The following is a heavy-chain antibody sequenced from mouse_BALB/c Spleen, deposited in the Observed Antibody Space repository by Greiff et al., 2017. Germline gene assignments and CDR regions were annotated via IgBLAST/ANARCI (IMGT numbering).Heavy chain of an antibody. J-gene: IGHJ2*01. CDR1: GYSITSGYY. Sequence: VQLKESGPGLVKPSQSLSLTCSVTGYSITSGYYWNWIRQFPGNKLEWMGYISYDGSNNYNPSLKNRISITRDTSKNQFFLKLNSVTTEDTATYYCAREGSGYWGQGTTLTVSS. V-gene: IGHV3-6*02. CDR3: AREGSGY. D-gene: IGHD3-1*01. CDR2: ISYDGSN.